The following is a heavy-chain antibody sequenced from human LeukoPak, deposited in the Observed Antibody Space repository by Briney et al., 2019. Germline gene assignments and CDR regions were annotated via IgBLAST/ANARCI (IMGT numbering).Heavy chain of an antibody. V-gene: IGHV1-2*02. D-gene: IGHD6-19*01. J-gene: IGHJ5*02. CDR3: ARGRSGQWLVPEECCFEP. CDR1: GYTFTKYA. Sequence: ASVKVSCKASGYTFTKYAMQWAGQAPGQGLEWMGWINPNSGGTNYAQKFQGRVTMTRDTSISTAYMELSRLRSDDTAVYYCARGRSGQWLVPEECCFEPWGQGTLVTVSS. CDR2: INPNSGGT.